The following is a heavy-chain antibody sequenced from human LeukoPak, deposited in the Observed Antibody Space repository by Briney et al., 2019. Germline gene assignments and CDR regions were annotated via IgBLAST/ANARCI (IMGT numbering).Heavy chain of an antibody. J-gene: IGHJ4*02. D-gene: IGHD3-16*01. V-gene: IGHV3-7*01. CDR3: ARSSWGSSTNS. Sequence: GGSLRLSCAASGFTFSNYWMGWVRQAPGRGLEWVANINQDGSENYYVDSMKGRFTSSRDNAKNSVYLQMNSLRAEDTAVYYCARSSWGSSTNSWGQGTLVTVSS. CDR1: GFTFSNYW. CDR2: INQDGSEN.